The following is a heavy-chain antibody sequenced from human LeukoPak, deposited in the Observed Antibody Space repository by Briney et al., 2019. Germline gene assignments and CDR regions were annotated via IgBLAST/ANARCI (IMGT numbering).Heavy chain of an antibody. Sequence: PSETLSLTCAVYGGSFSGYYWSWIRQPPGKGLEWIGEINHSGSTNYNPSLKSRVTISVDTSKNQFSLKLSSVTAADTAVYYCANQRGDYWGQGTLVTVSS. CDR1: GGSFSGYY. J-gene: IGHJ4*02. V-gene: IGHV4-34*01. CDR2: INHSGST. CDR3: ANQRGDY. D-gene: IGHD3-10*01.